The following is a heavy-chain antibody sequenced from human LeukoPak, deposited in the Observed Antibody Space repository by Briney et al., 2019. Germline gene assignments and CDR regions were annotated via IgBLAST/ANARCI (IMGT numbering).Heavy chain of an antibody. CDR2: INPNSGGT. Sequence: ASVKVSCKASGYSFTGYYMHWVRQAPGQGLEWMGWINPNSGGTNCAQKFQGWVTMTRDTSISTAYMELSRLRSDDTAVYYCARWNGYYDSSGYPDYWGQGTLVTVSS. CDR3: ARWNGYYDSSGYPDY. J-gene: IGHJ4*02. V-gene: IGHV1-2*04. CDR1: GYSFTGYY. D-gene: IGHD3-22*01.